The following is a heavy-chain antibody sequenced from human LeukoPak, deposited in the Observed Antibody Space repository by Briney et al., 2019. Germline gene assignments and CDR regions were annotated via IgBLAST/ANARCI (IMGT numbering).Heavy chain of an antibody. CDR3: AKEYYDILTGCQPFDY. D-gene: IGHD3-9*01. V-gene: IGHV3-23*01. Sequence: GGSLRLSCAASGFTFSSYAMSWVRQAPGKGLEWVSAISGSGGSTYYADSVKGRFTISRDNSKNTLYLQMNSLRAEDTAVYYCAKEYYDILTGCQPFDYWGQGTLVTVSS. CDR1: GFTFSSYA. CDR2: ISGSGGST. J-gene: IGHJ4*02.